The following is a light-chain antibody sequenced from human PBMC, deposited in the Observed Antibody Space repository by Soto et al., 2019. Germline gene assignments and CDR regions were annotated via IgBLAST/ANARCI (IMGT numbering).Light chain of an antibody. J-gene: IGLJ2*01. CDR3: SSYAGSNNLL. Sequence: QSALTQPPSASGSPGQSVTISCTGTSSDVGGDNYVSWYQQHPGKVPKLMIYEVTQRPSGVPDRFSGSKSGNTASLTVSGLRPEDEAGYYCSSYAGSNNLLFGGGTKLAVL. CDR2: EVT. V-gene: IGLV2-8*01. CDR1: SSDVGGDNY.